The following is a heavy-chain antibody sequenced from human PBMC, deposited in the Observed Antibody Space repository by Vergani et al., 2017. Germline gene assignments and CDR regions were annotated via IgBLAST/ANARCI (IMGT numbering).Heavy chain of an antibody. CDR1: GYTFTGYY. CDR2: INPNSGGT. J-gene: IGHJ6*02. Sequence: QVQLVQSGAEVKKPGASVKVSCKASGYTFTGYYMHWVRQAPGQGLEWMGWINPNSGGTNYAQKFQGRVTMTRDTSISTAYMELSRLRSDDTAVYYCARDPGYYGSGTPSYYYYGMDVWGQGTTVTVSS. D-gene: IGHD3-10*01. V-gene: IGHV1-2*02. CDR3: ARDPGYYGSGTPSYYYYGMDV.